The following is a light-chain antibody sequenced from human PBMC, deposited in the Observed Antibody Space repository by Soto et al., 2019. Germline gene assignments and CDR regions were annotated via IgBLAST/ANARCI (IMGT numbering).Light chain of an antibody. CDR1: QSVSSSY. Sequence: EIVLTQSPGTLSLSPGERATLSCRASQSVSSSYLAWYQQKPGQAPRLLIYGASSRATGIPDRFSGSGSGTDFTLTISRLEPEDFAVYYCQQYGRSPXTFGQGTKV. CDR3: QQYGRSPXT. J-gene: IGKJ1*01. CDR2: GAS. V-gene: IGKV3-20*01.